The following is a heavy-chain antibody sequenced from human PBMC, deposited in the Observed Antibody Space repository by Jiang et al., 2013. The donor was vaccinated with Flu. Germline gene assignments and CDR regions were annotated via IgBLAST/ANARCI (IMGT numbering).Heavy chain of an antibody. CDR1: GGSISSGSYY. Sequence: PSQTLSLTCTVSGGSISSGSYYWSWIRQPAGKGLEWIGRIYTSGSTNYNPSLKSRVTISVDTSKNQFSLKLSSVTAADTAVYYCARAKEYYYGSGSYYAFDIWGQGTMVTVSS. J-gene: IGHJ3*02. V-gene: IGHV4-61*02. CDR3: ARAKEYYYGSGSYYAFDI. CDR2: IYTSGST. D-gene: IGHD3-10*01.